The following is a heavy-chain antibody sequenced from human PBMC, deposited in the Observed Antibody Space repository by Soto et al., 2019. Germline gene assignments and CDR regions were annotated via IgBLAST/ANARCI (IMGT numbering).Heavy chain of an antibody. CDR3: ARAHRVPGGIDY. CDR2: IIPILGIA. J-gene: IGHJ4*02. V-gene: IGHV1-69*02. Sequence: ASVKVSCKASGGTFSSYTISWVRQAPGQGLEWMGRIIPILGIANYAQKFQGRVTITADKSTSTAYMELSSLRSEDTAVCYCARAHRVPGGIDYWGQGSLVIVSS. CDR1: GGTFSSYT. D-gene: IGHD6-19*01.